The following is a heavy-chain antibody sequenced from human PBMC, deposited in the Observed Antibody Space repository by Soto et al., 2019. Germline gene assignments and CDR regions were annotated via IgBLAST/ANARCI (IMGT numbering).Heavy chain of an antibody. Sequence: GVRGVMKNPGKGLEWVAVISYDGSNKYYADSVKGRFTISRDNSKNTLYLQTNSLRAEDTALYYCTRDTAIFPYGVDYRGQGPFGTVSS. CDR3: TRDTAIFPYGVDY. CDR2: ISYDGSNK. D-gene: IGHD4-17*01. J-gene: IGHJ4*02. V-gene: IGHV3-30-3*01. CDR1: G.